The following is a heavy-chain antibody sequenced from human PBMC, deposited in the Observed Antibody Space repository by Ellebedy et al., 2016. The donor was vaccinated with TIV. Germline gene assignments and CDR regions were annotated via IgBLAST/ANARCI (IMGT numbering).Heavy chain of an antibody. CDR3: ARRTFGDLFFAY. V-gene: IGHV4-4*02. CDR1: GDSVSSNNW. CDR2: FFHSGST. J-gene: IGHJ4*02. Sequence: MPSETLSLTCAVSGDSVSSNNWWTWVRQPPGKGLEWIGEFFHSGSTTYNPSLESRVSISVDRSKNQFSLKLSSVTAADTAVYYCARRTFGDLFFAYWGQGTLVTVSS. D-gene: IGHD3-10*01.